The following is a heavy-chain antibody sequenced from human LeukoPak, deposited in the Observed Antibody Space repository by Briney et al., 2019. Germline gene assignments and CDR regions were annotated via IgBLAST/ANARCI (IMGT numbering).Heavy chain of an antibody. CDR2: INPRGGST. CDR1: GYVFIDYH. D-gene: IGHD6-19*01. CDR3: ARSLYDSGWYSQFDY. Sequence: ASVKVSCKASGYVFIDYHLHWARQAPGQGLEWMGIINPRGGSTSHAQKFQGRVTMTRDMSTNTVSLEMSSLTSEDTGVYYCARSLYDSGWYSQFDYWGQGTLVTVSS. V-gene: IGHV1-46*01. J-gene: IGHJ4*02.